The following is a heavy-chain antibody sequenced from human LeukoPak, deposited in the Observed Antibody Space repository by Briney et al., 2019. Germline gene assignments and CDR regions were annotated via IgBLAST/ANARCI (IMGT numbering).Heavy chain of an antibody. CDR3: ASESSHYYGMDV. CDR1: GFTFGDYY. J-gene: IGHJ6*02. V-gene: IGHV3-11*01. Sequence: PGGSLRLSCAASGFTFGDYYMSWIRQAPGKGLEWVSYISSSGSTIYYADSVKGRFTISRDNAKNSLYLQMNSLRAEDTAVYYCASESSHYYGMDVWGQGTTVTVSS. D-gene: IGHD5/OR15-5a*01. CDR2: ISSSGSTI.